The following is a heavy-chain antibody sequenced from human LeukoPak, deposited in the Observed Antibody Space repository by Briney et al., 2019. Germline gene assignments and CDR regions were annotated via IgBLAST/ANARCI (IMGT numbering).Heavy chain of an antibody. CDR3: ATRTTAAGYFDY. CDR2: IYHSGNT. D-gene: IGHD6-13*01. V-gene: IGHV4-30-2*01. CDR1: GGSISSSGYY. Sequence: PSETLSLTCTVSGGSISSSGYYWGWIRQPPGKGLEWVGYIYHSGNTYYNPSLKGRVTISLDRSKNQFSLKLSSVTAADTAVYYCATRTTAAGYFDYWGQGTLVTVSS. J-gene: IGHJ4*02.